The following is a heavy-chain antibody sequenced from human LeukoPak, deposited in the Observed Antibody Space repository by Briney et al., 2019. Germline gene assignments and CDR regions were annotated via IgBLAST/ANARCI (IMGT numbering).Heavy chain of an antibody. D-gene: IGHD3-9*01. V-gene: IGHV1-2*02. CDR1: GYTFTAYY. J-gene: IGHJ4*02. CDR3: ARGDHYDALTGFQTPSHLSDY. CDR2: INPNSGGT. Sequence: ASVKVSCKASGYTFTAYYVHWVRQAPGQGLEWMGWINPNSGGTNYAQKFQGRVTMTRDTSISTAYMELSSLRSDDTAVYYCARGDHYDALTGFQTPSHLSDYWGQGTLVTVSS.